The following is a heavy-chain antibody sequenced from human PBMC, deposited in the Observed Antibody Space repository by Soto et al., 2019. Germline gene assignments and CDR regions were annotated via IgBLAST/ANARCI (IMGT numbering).Heavy chain of an antibody. CDR3: ASRLPTVTTYHVDY. Sequence: PSETLSLTCTVSGGSISSGGHYWSWIRQHPGKGLEWIGEINHSGSTNYNPSLKSRVTISVDTSKNQFSLKLSSVTAADTAVYYCASRLPTVTTYHVDYWGQGTLVTVSS. CDR1: GGSISSGGHY. CDR2: INHSGST. D-gene: IGHD4-4*01. J-gene: IGHJ4*02. V-gene: IGHV4-39*07.